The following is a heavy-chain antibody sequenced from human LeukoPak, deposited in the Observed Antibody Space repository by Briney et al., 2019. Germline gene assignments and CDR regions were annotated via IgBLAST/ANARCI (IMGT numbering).Heavy chain of an antibody. Sequence: PSQTLSLTCTVSGGSINSGGYYWSWIRQHPGKGLEWIGYIYYSGSTYYNPSLKSRVTISVDTSKNQFSLKLSSVTAADTAVYYCARVETTVTHYGMDVWGQGTTVTVSS. CDR1: GGSINSGGYY. D-gene: IGHD4-17*01. CDR2: IYYSGST. J-gene: IGHJ6*02. V-gene: IGHV4-31*03. CDR3: ARVETTVTHYGMDV.